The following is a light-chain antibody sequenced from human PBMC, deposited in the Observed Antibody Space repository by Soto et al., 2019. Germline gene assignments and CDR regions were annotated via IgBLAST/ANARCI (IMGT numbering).Light chain of an antibody. V-gene: IGLV1-47*01. Sequence: QSVLTQPPSASGTPGQRVTISCSGSISNIGSNPVYWHQQLPGTAPKLLIFRNNQRPSGVPDRFSDSKSGTSASLAISGLRSEDEVDSYCEARDDNLSVYGCGTETKVAVL. CDR3: EARDDNLSVYG. CDR2: RNN. J-gene: IGLJ1*01. CDR1: ISNIGSNP.